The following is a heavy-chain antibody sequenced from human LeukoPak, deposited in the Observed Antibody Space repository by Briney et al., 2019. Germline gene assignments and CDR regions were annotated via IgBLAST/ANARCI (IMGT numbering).Heavy chain of an antibody. D-gene: IGHD1-14*01. CDR2: IIPIFGTA. CDR3: ARPFNRAFDI. Sequence: SVKVSCKASGGTFSSYAISWVRQAPGQGLEWMGGIIPIFGTANYAQKFQGRVTITADESTSTAYMELNSLRSEDTAVYYCARPFNRAFDIWGQGTMVTVSS. J-gene: IGHJ3*02. CDR1: GGTFSSYA. V-gene: IGHV1-69*13.